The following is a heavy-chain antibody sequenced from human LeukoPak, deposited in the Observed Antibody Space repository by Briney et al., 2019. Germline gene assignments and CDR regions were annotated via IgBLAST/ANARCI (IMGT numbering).Heavy chain of an antibody. V-gene: IGHV3-33*01. CDR2: IWYDGSNK. D-gene: IGHD2-2*01. CDR1: GFTFSSYG. CDR3: ARSSSTILYYYYGMDV. J-gene: IGHJ6*02. Sequence: GGSLRLSRAASGFTFSSYGMHWVRQAPGKGLEWVAVIWYDGSNKYYADSVKGRFTISRDNSKNTLYLQMNSLRAEDTAVYYCARSSSTILYYYYGMDVWGQGTTVTVSS.